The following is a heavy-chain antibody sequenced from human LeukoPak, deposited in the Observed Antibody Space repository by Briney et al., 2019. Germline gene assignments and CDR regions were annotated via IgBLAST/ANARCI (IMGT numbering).Heavy chain of an antibody. Sequence: GRSLRLSCAASGFSFNTYVMHWVRQAPGKGLEWVAGISQDVSNKYYADSVKGRFTISRDNSENTVYSQLNSLRLEDTAVYFYAREADAFDIWGQGTMVTVSS. CDR1: GFSFNTYV. J-gene: IGHJ3*02. CDR2: ISQDVSNK. CDR3: AREADAFDI. V-gene: IGHV3-30*04.